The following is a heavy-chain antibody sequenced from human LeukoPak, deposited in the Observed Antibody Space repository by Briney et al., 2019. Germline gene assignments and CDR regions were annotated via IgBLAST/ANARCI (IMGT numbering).Heavy chain of an antibody. Sequence: GASVKVSCKASGYTFTSYGISWVRQAPGQGLEWMGGIIPIFGTANYAQKFQGRVTITADESTRTAYMELSSLRSEDTAVYYCAKGSDPFRWFGEFNVKLPRPIRHYYFDSWGQGTLVTVSS. D-gene: IGHD3-10*01. J-gene: IGHJ4*02. CDR2: IIPIFGTA. V-gene: IGHV1-69*13. CDR3: AKGSDPFRWFGEFNVKLPRPIRHYYFDS. CDR1: GYTFTSYG.